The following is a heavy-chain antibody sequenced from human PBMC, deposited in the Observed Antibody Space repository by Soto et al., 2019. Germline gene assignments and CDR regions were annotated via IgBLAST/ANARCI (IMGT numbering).Heavy chain of an antibody. Sequence: GASVKVSCKASGYTFTSYGISWVRQAPGQGLEWMGWISAYNGNTNYAQKLQGRVTMTTETSTSTAYMELRSLRSDDTAVYYCARRKGTIAGYYYYYYMDVWGKGTTVTVSS. V-gene: IGHV1-18*01. CDR1: GYTFTSYG. D-gene: IGHD3-3*01. CDR3: ARRKGTIAGYYYYYYMDV. J-gene: IGHJ6*03. CDR2: ISAYNGNT.